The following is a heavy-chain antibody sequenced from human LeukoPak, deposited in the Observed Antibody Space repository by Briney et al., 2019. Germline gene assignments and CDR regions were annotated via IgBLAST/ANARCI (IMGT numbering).Heavy chain of an antibody. CDR2: ISSSSSYT. D-gene: IGHD6-13*01. CDR1: GFTFSDYY. J-gene: IGHJ4*02. Sequence: GRSLRLSCAASGFTFSDYYMSWIRQAPGKGLEWVSYISSSSSYTNYADSVKGRFTISRDNAKNSLYLQMNSLRAEDTAVYYCARDRSRIAAAGTDFDYWGQGTLVTVSS. V-gene: IGHV3-11*05. CDR3: ARDRSRIAAAGTDFDY.